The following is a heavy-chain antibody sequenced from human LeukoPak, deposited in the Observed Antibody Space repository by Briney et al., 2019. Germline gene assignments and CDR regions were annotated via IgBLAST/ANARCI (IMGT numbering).Heavy chain of an antibody. V-gene: IGHV4-59*08. CDR3: ARRTGSLSFDY. Sequence: SETLSLTCTVSGGSISSYYWSWIRQPPGKGLEWIGFIYSSGTTNYNPSLKSRVTISVDTSKNQFSLKVNSVTAADTAVYYCARRTGSLSFDYRGQGTLVTVSS. J-gene: IGHJ4*02. CDR2: IYSSGTT. CDR1: GGSISSYY. D-gene: IGHD1-26*01.